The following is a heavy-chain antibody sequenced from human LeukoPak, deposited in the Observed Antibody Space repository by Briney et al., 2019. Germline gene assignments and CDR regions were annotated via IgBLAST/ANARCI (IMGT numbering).Heavy chain of an antibody. V-gene: IGHV4-59*12. Sequence: PSETLSLTCTVSGGSISSYYWSWIRQPPGKGLEWIGYIYYSGSTNYNPSLKSRVTISVDTSKNQFSLKLSSVTAADTAVYYCARDEDLRGFDYWGQGTLVTVSS. CDR1: GGSISSYY. J-gene: IGHJ4*02. CDR3: ARDEDLRGFDY. CDR2: IYYSGST.